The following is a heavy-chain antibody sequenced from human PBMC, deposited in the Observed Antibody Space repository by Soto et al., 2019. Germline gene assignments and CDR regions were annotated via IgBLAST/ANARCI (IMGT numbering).Heavy chain of an antibody. V-gene: IGHV1-18*01. CDR1: GYTFTSYG. CDR2: ISAYNGNT. Sequence: ASVKVSCKASGYTFTSYGISWVRQAPGQGLEWMGWISAYNGNTNYAQKLQGRVTMTTDTSTSTAYMELSSVTAADTAVYYCARESPVDHPYGMDVWGQGTTVTVSS. J-gene: IGHJ6*02. D-gene: IGHD5-12*01. CDR3: ARESPVDHPYGMDV.